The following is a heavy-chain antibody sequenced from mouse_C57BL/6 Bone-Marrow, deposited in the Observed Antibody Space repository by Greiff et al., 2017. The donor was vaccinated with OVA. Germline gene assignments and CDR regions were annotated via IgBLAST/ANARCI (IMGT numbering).Heavy chain of an antibody. CDR3: TTPGGCAY. V-gene: IGHV14-4*01. CDR1: GFNIKDDY. CDR2: IDPENGDT. Sequence: VQLQQSGAELVRPGASVKLSCTASGFNIKDDYMHWVKQRPEQGLEWIGWIDPENGDTEYASKFQGKATFTADTSSNTDYMQLSSLTSVDTAVYYCTTPGGCAYWGQGTLVTVSA. J-gene: IGHJ3*01.